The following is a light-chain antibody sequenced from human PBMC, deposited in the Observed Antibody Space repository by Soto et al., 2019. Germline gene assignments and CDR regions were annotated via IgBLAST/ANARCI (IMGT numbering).Light chain of an antibody. CDR3: QQHGTSPIT. CDR1: QSIHTS. Sequence: VLTQSPATLSLSPDERATLSCRASQSIHTSLAWYQQKPGQPPRLVVYDSTLRANGVPDRFSGSGSGTDFTLTISRLEPEDFAVYYCQQHGTSPITFGQGTRLEI. CDR2: DST. V-gene: IGKV3-20*01. J-gene: IGKJ5*01.